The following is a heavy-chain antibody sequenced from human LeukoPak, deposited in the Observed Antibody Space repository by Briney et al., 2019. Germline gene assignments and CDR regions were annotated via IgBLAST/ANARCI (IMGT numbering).Heavy chain of an antibody. CDR2: IYYSGST. CDR3: ARVAGGSYYTAFDI. D-gene: IGHD1-26*01. V-gene: IGHV4-59*01. CDR1: GGSISSYY. J-gene: IGHJ3*02. Sequence: PSETLSLTCAVSGGSISSYYWSWIRQPPGKGLEWIGYIYYSGSTNYNPSDKSRVTISVDTSKNQFSLKLSSVTAADTAVYYCARVAGGSYYTAFDIWGQGTMVTVSS.